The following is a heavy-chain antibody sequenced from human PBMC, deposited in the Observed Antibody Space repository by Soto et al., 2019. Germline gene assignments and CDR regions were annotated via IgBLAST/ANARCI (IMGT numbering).Heavy chain of an antibody. CDR1: GGTFSSYA. Sequence: ASVKVSCKASGGTFSSYAISWVRQAPGQGLEWMGGIIPIFGTANYAQKFQGRVTITADESTSTAYMELSSLRSEDTAVYYCARVSKATVVTDYYGMDVWGQGTTVTVSS. CDR2: IIPIFGTA. D-gene: IGHD4-17*01. J-gene: IGHJ6*02. CDR3: ARVSKATVVTDYYGMDV. V-gene: IGHV1-69*13.